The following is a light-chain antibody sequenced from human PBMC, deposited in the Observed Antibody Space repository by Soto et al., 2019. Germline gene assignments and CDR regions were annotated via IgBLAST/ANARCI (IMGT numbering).Light chain of an antibody. J-gene: IGKJ4*01. Sequence: EIVMTQSPATLSVSPGERATVSCRASQSVSRDLAWYQQKLGQAPRLLIYGASTRATGIPDRFSGSGSGTDFTLTISRLEPEDFAVYYCQQYGSSPLTFGGGTKVDI. V-gene: IGKV3-20*01. CDR2: GAS. CDR1: QSVSRD. CDR3: QQYGSSPLT.